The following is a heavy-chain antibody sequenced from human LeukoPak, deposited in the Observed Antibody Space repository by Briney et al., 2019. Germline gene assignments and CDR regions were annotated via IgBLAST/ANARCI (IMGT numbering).Heavy chain of an antibody. CDR3: ARRQGCSSTSCPPDS. CDR1: GYSFTTYW. V-gene: IGHV5-51*01. J-gene: IGHJ4*02. CDR2: IYPGDSDT. Sequence: GESLKISCRGSGYSFTTYWIGWVRQMPGKGLEWMGIIYPGDSDTRYSPSFQGQVTMSADKSINTAYLQWSSLKASDTATYYCARRQGCSSTSCPPDSWGQGTLVTVSS. D-gene: IGHD2-2*01.